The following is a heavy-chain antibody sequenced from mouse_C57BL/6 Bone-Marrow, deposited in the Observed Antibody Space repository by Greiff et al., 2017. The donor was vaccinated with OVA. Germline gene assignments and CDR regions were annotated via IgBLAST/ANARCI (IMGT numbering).Heavy chain of an antibody. J-gene: IGHJ1*03. CDR3: AVEGGYWTYWFFDV. Sequence: EVKLVESGAELVKPGASVKLSCTASGFNIKDYYMHWVKQRTEQGLEWIGRIDPEDGETKYATKFQGKATITADTSSHPAYLHLSSLTSEDTAVYYSAVEGGYWTYWFFDVWGTGTTVTVSS. CDR1: GFNIKDYY. D-gene: IGHD2-3*01. CDR2: IDPEDGET. V-gene: IGHV14-2*01.